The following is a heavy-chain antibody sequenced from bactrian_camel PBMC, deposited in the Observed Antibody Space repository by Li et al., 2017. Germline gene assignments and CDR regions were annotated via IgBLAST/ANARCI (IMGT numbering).Heavy chain of an antibody. CDR1: GNTGSRYC. CDR3: AAEFPRRVRGVVQCGNEYVY. V-gene: IGHV3S53*01. J-gene: IGHJ4*01. CDR2: IDINGID. D-gene: IGHD5*01. Sequence: VESGGGSVQSGGSLRLSCAVSGNTGSRYCMGWFRQAPGKERERVATIDINGIDDYTDAVKGRFTASKANAANALYLQMNSLKPEDTAMYYCAAEFPRRVRGVVQCGNEYVYWGQGTQVTV.